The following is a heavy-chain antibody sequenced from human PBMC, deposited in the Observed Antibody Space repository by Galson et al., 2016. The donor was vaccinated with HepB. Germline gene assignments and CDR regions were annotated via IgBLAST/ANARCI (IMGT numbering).Heavy chain of an antibody. CDR3: AKGYGFWTAFDY. J-gene: IGHJ4*02. CDR2: IYSDGSSR. CDR1: GFTFRTYW. D-gene: IGHD3-3*01. V-gene: IGHV3-74*01. Sequence: SLRLSCAASGFTFRTYWMHWVRQVPGEGLVWVARIYSDGSSRSYADSVKGRFTISRDNAKNTLYLQMNSLRAEDTAVYYCAKGYGFWTAFDYWGQGTLVTVSS.